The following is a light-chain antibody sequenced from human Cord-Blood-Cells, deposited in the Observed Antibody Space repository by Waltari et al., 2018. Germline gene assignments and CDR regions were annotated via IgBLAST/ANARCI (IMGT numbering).Light chain of an antibody. CDR3: QKYNNWPYT. J-gene: IGKJ2*01. CDR2: GSS. Sequence: EIVMTQSPATLAVSPGEKATLSCRASQSVSNNLAWYQQKPGQAPRLLIYGSSSRATGIPARFSGSGSGTEFTLTISSPQSEDCAVYYCQKYNNWPYTFGQGTKLEIK. V-gene: IGKV3-15*01. CDR1: QSVSNN.